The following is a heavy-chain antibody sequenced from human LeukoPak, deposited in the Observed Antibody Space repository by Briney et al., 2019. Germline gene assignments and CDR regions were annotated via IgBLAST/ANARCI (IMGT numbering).Heavy chain of an antibody. D-gene: IGHD6-13*01. CDR3: AARTAAVH. V-gene: IGHV3-23*01. CDR1: GFTFSSYA. J-gene: IGHJ4*02. Sequence: GGSLRLSCAASGFTFSSYAMTWVRQGPGKGLEWVSSISGYVGSTYYADSVKGRFTISRDNSKNTVSLQMSSLRAEDTAVYYCAARTAAVHWGQGTLVTVSS. CDR2: ISGYVGST.